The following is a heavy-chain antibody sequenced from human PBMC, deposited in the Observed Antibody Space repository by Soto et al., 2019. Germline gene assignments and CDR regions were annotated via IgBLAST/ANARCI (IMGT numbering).Heavy chain of an antibody. D-gene: IGHD3-10*01. Sequence: KATSHTSTSYENSRVRQDPGQGLEWMGWISAYNGNTNYAQKLQGRVTMTTDTSTSTAYMELRSLRSDDTAVYYCASGFGAGQRFDAFDIWGQGTMVTVSS. J-gene: IGHJ3*02. CDR3: ASGFGAGQRFDAFDI. CDR2: ISAYNGNT. CDR1: SHTSTSYE. V-gene: IGHV1-18*01.